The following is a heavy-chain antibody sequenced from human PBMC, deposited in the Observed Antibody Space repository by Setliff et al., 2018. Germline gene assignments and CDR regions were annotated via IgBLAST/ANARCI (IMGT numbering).Heavy chain of an antibody. CDR1: GFTFSSHW. J-gene: IGHJ6*03. D-gene: IGHD5-18*01. V-gene: IGHV3-7*05. CDR3: ARVAYSYGRYYYYYYMDV. Sequence: GGSLRLSCAASGFTFSSHWMSWVRQAPGKGLEWVANIKQDGSEKYYVDSVKGRFTISRDNAKNSLYLQVNSLRAEDTAVYYCARVAYSYGRYYYYYYMDVWGKGTTVTVSS. CDR2: IKQDGSEK.